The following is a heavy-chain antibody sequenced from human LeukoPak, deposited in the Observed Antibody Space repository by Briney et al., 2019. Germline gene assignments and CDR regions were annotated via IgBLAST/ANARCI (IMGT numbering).Heavy chain of an antibody. CDR2: IKQDGSEK. J-gene: IGHJ4*02. Sequence: GGSLRLSCAASGFTFSSYWMSWVRQAPGKGLEWVANIKQDGSEKYYVDSVKGRFTISRDNAKNSLYLQMNSLRAEDTAVYYCARRAGVRGSKGTFDYWGQGTLVTVSS. D-gene: IGHD3-10*01. CDR3: ARRAGVRGSKGTFDY. V-gene: IGHV3-7*01. CDR1: GFTFSSYW.